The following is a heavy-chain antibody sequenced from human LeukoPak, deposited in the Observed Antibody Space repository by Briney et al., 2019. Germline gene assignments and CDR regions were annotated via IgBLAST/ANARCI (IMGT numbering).Heavy chain of an antibody. CDR3: AKGLVGTTLVDS. Sequence: GGSLRLSCAASGFPFNAYTMHWVRQAPGKGLEWVSLISRDGDITYYADSLKGRFTISGDNSKNSLYLQMNSLRSEDTAFYYCAKGLVGTTLVDSWGQGTLVTVSS. J-gene: IGHJ4*02. D-gene: IGHD1-1*01. CDR1: GFPFNAYT. V-gene: IGHV3-43*01. CDR2: ISRDGDIT.